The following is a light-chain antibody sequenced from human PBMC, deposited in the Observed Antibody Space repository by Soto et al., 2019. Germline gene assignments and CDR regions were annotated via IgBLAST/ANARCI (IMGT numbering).Light chain of an antibody. CDR2: GAS. CDR3: QQYNNWPVT. V-gene: IGKV3D-15*01. Sequence: VLTQSPGTLSLYPGERATLSCRASQSISSNYLAWYQQKPGQAPRLLIHGASTRAAGIAARFSGSGSGTEFTLTISGLQSEDFATYYCQQYNNWPVTFGG. CDR1: QSISSN. J-gene: IGKJ4*01.